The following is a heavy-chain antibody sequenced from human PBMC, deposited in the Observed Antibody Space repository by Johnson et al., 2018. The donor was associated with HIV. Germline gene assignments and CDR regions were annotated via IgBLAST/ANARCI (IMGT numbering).Heavy chain of an antibody. J-gene: IGHJ3*02. Sequence: VQLVESGGGVVQPGKSLRLSCAASGLTFSDFAMHWVRQAPGQRLEWVSGISWTRGNIGYADSATGRFTISRDNAKNSLYLQMNSLRAEDTAVYYCAREWVNGAFDIWGQGTMVTVSS. V-gene: IGHV3-9*01. CDR3: AREWVNGAFDI. CDR1: GLTFSDFA. CDR2: ISWTRGNI. D-gene: IGHD1-1*01.